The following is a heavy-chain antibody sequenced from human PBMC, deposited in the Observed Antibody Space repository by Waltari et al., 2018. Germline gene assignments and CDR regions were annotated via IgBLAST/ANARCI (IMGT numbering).Heavy chain of an antibody. CDR1: GFPFSDHD. V-gene: IGHV3-72*01. CDR2: CRHNADRYTT. J-gene: IGHJ4*02. CDR3: ARDLDGDSNLDY. D-gene: IGHD2-21*02. Sequence: EVQLVESGGGLVQPGGSLRLSCAASGFPFSDHDMDWVREAPEKAVKCVSRCRHNADRYTTEYAESVKGRFTISRDDYSLYLQMNSLQTEDTAIYYGARDLDGDSNLDYWGQGTLVTVSS.